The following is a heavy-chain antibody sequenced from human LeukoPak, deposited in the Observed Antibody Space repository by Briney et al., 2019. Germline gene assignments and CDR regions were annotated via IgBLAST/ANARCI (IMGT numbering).Heavy chain of an antibody. D-gene: IGHD2-21*02. Sequence: GGSLRLSCAASGFTFSSYAMSWLRQAPGKGLEWVSGISGSGSITYYADSVKGRITISRDNSKNTLYLQMNSLRAEDTAVYDCAKDLSGDCDNDYWGQGTLVTVSS. CDR2: ISGSGSIT. V-gene: IGHV3-23*01. CDR3: AKDLSGDCDNDY. J-gene: IGHJ4*02. CDR1: GFTFSSYA.